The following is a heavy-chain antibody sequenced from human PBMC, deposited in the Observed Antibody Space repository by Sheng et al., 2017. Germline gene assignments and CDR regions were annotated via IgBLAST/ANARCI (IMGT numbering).Heavy chain of an antibody. CDR1: GFSFSSYA. D-gene: IGHD4-17*01. Sequence: EVQLVQSGGGLVQPGESLRLSCAASGFSFSSYAMSWVRQAPGKGLEWVSGISGGGVTTYYADSMKGRFTISRDNSKNTLYLQMNSPRAEDTAIYYCAKGGGDYAVSPRDYWGQGMLVTVSS. CDR2: ISGGGVTT. CDR3: AKGGGDYAVSPRDY. J-gene: IGHJ4*02. V-gene: IGHV3-23*04.